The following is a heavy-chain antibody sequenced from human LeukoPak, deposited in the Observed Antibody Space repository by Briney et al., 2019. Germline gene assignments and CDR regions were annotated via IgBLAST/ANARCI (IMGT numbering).Heavy chain of an antibody. CDR3: ARGVVTRPTAG. CDR1: GYTLTELS. D-gene: IGHD3-22*01. CDR2: FDPEDGET. V-gene: IGHV1-24*01. Sequence: ASVKVSCKVSGYTLTELSMHWVRQAPGKGLEWMGGFDPEDGETIYAQKFQGRVTMTRDTSTSTVYMELSSLRSEDTAVYYCARGVVTRPTAGWGQGTLVTVSS. J-gene: IGHJ4*02.